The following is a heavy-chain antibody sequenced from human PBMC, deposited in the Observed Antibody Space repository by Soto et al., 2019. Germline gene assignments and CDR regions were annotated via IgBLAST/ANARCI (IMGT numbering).Heavy chain of an antibody. CDR2: IYPGDSDT. Sequence: GESLKISCKGSVYSFTSYWIGWVRQMPGKGLEWMGIIYPGDSDTRYSPSFQGQVTISADKSISTAYLQWSSLKASDTAMYYCARVYDSSGYYLIFDYWGQGTLVTVSS. CDR1: VYSFTSYW. J-gene: IGHJ4*02. CDR3: ARVYDSSGYYLIFDY. D-gene: IGHD3-22*01. V-gene: IGHV5-51*01.